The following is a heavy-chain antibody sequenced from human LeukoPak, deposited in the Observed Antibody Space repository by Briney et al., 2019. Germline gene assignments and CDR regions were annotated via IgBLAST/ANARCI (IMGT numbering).Heavy chain of an antibody. CDR2: IKQDGSEK. CDR3: ARESVWFGELPTGY. CDR1: GFTFSSYW. D-gene: IGHD3-10*01. V-gene: IGHV3-7*01. J-gene: IGHJ4*02. Sequence: GGSLRPSCAASGFTFSSYWMSWVRQAPGKGLEWVANIKQDGSEKYYVDSVKGRFTISRDNAKNSLYLQMNSLRAEDTAVYYCARESVWFGELPTGYWGQGTLVTVSS.